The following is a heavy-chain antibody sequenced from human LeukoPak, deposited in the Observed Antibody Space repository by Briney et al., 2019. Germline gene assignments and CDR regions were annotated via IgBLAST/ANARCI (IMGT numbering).Heavy chain of an antibody. J-gene: IGHJ4*02. Sequence: GGSLRLSYAASGFTFSSYAMHWVRQAPGKGLEWVAVISYDGSNKYYADSVKGRFTISRDNSKNTLYLQMNSLRAEDTAVYYCAREIAAAAQGYWGQGTLVTVSS. CDR2: ISYDGSNK. CDR1: GFTFSSYA. D-gene: IGHD6-13*01. CDR3: AREIAAAAQGY. V-gene: IGHV3-30-3*01.